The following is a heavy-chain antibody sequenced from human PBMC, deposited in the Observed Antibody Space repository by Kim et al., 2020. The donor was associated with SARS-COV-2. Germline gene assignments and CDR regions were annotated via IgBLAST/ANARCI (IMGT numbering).Heavy chain of an antibody. CDR3: ARVEYTSGWYGGLDI. J-gene: IGHJ3*02. Sequence: GGSLRLSCAASGFIFSSYAMHWVRQAPGKGPEWVAVISYDGRNKYYADSVKGRFTISRDNSKNTLYLQMNSLGVEDMAVYYCARVEYTSGWYGGLDIWG. D-gene: IGHD6-19*01. CDR2: ISYDGRNK. CDR1: GFIFSSYA. V-gene: IGHV3-30*04.